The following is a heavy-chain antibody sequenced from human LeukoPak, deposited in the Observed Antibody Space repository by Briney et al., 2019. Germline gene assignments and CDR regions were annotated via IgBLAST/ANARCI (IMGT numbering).Heavy chain of an antibody. Sequence: PGRSLRLSCAASGFTFSSYGMHWVRQAPGKGLDWVAVISYDGSNKYHVDSVKGRFTISRDNSKNMLYLQTNSLRAEDTAVYYCAKNELLWFGEFDAFDIWGQGTMVTVSS. D-gene: IGHD3-10*01. J-gene: IGHJ3*02. CDR2: ISYDGSNK. CDR1: GFTFSSYG. CDR3: AKNELLWFGEFDAFDI. V-gene: IGHV3-30*18.